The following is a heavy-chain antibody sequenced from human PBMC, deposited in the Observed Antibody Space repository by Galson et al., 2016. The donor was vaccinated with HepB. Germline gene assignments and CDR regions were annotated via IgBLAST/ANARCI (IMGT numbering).Heavy chain of an antibody. CDR3: ARSAGQSAFDY. CDR1: GYSFTNNV. V-gene: IGHV1-3*01. CDR2: INAGNGVT. J-gene: IGHJ4*02. Sequence: SVKVSCKASGYSFTNNVIHWVRQAPGQRLEWMGWINAGNGVTKYAQKFQGRVTITRDTSESTAYMELSILRSEDPAVYYCARSAGQSAFDYWGQGTLVTVSS. D-gene: IGHD6-19*01.